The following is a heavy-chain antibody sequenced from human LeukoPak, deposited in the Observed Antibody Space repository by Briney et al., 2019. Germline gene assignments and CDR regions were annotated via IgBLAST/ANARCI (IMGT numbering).Heavy chain of an antibody. Sequence: SETLSLTCAVSGGSISSGGYSWSWIRQPPGKGLEWIGYIYHSGSTYYNPSLKSRVTMSIDTSENQFSLNLNSVTAADTAVYYCARGFRYCSGGSCYPGVNWFDPWGQGTLVTVSS. CDR1: GGSISSGGYS. CDR3: ARGFRYCSGGSCYPGVNWFDP. J-gene: IGHJ5*02. CDR2: IYHSGST. V-gene: IGHV4-30-2*01. D-gene: IGHD2-15*01.